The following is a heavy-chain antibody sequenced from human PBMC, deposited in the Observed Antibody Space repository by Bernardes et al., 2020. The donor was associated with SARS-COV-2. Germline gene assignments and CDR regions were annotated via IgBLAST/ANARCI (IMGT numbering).Heavy chain of an antibody. J-gene: IGHJ6*02. CDR3: ARDQWRPDYYYGLDV. CDR2: ITGNGDIT. Sequence: GGSLRLSRVASGISFSNYAMSWVRQAPGRGLEWVSVITGNGDITYYADSVKGRFTISRDNSKNTLYLQMNSLKIEDTAVYYCARDQWRPDYYYGLDVWGQGTKVTVS. D-gene: IGHD6-19*01. CDR1: GISFSNYA. V-gene: IGHV3-23*01.